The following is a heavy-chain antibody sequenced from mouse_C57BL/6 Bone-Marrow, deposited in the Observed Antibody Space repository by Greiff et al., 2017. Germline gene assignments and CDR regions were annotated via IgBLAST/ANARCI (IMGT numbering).Heavy chain of an antibody. J-gene: IGHJ1*03. CDR2: IYPGDGDT. CDR1: GYAFSSSW. CDR3: ARGGRRRYFDV. Sequence: QVTLKESGPELVKPGASVKISCKASGYAFSSSWMNWVKQRPGKGLEWIGRIYPGDGDTNYNGKFKGKATLTADKSSSTAYMQLSSLTSEDSAVYFCARGGRRRYFDVWGTGTTVTVSS. V-gene: IGHV1-82*01.